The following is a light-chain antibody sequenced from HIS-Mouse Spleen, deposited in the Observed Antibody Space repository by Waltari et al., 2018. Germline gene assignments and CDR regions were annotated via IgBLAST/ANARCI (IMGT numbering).Light chain of an antibody. V-gene: IGLV2-14*03. CDR2: AVS. CDR1: STAVGVYNY. CDR3: SSYTSSSTPVV. J-gene: IGLJ2*01. Sequence: QSSLTQPASVSGSPGQSIPISSTGTSTAVGVYNYVSGYQQHPGKAPKLMIYAVSNRPSGAYNRLPGSHSGNTASLTISGLQAEDEADYYCSSYTSSSTPVVFGGGTKLTVL.